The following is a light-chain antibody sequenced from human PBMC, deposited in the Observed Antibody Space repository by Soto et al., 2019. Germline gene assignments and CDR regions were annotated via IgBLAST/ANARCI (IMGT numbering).Light chain of an antibody. J-gene: IGKJ1*01. CDR1: QSVSN. CDR3: QQYNDWPRT. CDR2: GAS. V-gene: IGKV3-15*01. Sequence: EILMTQSPATLSVSQGERATLSCRASQSVSNLAWYQQKPGQAPRLVIYGASTRATGIPARFSGSGSGTEFTLTISSLQSEDFAVYYCQQYNDWPRTFGQGTKVEI.